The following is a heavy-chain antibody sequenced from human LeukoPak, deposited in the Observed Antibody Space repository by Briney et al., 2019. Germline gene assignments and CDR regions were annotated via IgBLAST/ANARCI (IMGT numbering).Heavy chain of an antibody. CDR1: GFTVSSYY. D-gene: IGHD6-13*01. V-gene: IGHV3-66*02. CDR2: IYSGGST. CDR3: ARDGYSSSRLEDY. Sequence: GGSLRLSCAASGFTVSSYYMSWVRQAPGKGLEWVSVIYSGGSTYYADSVKGRFTISRDNSKNTLYLQMNSLRAEDTAVYYCARDGYSSSRLEDYWGQGTLVTVSS. J-gene: IGHJ4*02.